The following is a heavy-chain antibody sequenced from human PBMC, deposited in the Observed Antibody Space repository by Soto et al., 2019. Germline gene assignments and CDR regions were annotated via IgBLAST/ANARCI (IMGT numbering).Heavy chain of an antibody. CDR1: GGSISRYY. V-gene: IGHV4-59*01. D-gene: IGHD2-21*02. Sequence: QVRLQESGPGLVKPSETLSLTCTVSGGSISRYYWSWIRQPPGKGLEWIGYLYNAGSNIYNPSLKSRVIISVDMSQNQFSLNLNYVTAADTAVYYCARDLWGYCGTDCYPLDVWGQGTTVTVSS. CDR3: ARDLWGYCGTDCYPLDV. CDR2: LYNAGSN. J-gene: IGHJ6*02.